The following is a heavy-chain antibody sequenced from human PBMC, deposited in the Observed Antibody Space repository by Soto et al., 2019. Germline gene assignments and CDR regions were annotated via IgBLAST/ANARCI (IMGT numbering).Heavy chain of an antibody. Sequence: SQTLSLTCAISGDSVSSNSAAWNWIRQSPSRGLEWLGRTYYRSKWYNDYAVSVKSQITINPDTSKNQFSLQLNSVTPEDTAVYYCARDGGGGYSYGYGAFDIWGQGTMVTVSS. J-gene: IGHJ3*02. CDR2: TYYRSKWYN. D-gene: IGHD5-18*01. CDR3: ARDGGGGYSYGYGAFDI. CDR1: GDSVSSNSAA. V-gene: IGHV6-1*01.